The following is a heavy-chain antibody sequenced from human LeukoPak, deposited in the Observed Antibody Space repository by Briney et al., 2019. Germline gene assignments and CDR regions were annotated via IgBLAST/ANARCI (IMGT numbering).Heavy chain of an antibody. CDR2: IRYDGSNK. CDR3: AKDRRITIFGVVTEPGVDY. Sequence: GGSLRLSCAASGFTFSSYGMHWVRQAPGKGLEWVAFIRYDGSNKYYADSVKGRFTISRDNSKNTLYLQMNSLRAEDTAVYYCAKDRRITIFGVVTEPGVDYWGRGTLVTVSS. CDR1: GFTFSSYG. J-gene: IGHJ4*02. D-gene: IGHD3-3*01. V-gene: IGHV3-30*02.